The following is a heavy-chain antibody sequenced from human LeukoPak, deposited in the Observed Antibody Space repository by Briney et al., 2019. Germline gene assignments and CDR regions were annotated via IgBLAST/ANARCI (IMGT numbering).Heavy chain of an antibody. CDR1: GFTFSSYA. J-gene: IGHJ4*02. CDR2: ISSNGGST. CDR3: AGGYDFWSGYWSHSDY. V-gene: IGHV3-64*01. D-gene: IGHD3-3*01. Sequence: GGSLRLSCAASGFTFSSYAMHWVRQAPGKGLEYVSGISSNGGSTYYANSVKGRFTSSRDNSKSTLYLQMGSLRAEDMAVYYCAGGYDFWSGYWSHSDYWGQGTLVTVSS.